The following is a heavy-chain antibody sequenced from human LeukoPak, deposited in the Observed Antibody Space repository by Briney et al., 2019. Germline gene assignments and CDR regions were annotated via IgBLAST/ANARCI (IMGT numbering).Heavy chain of an antibody. CDR3: TRDLMDYDVSTGLHHYYMDV. J-gene: IGHJ6*02. D-gene: IGHD3-9*01. V-gene: IGHV3-9*01. CDR1: GFTFDDYA. CDR2: ITWSGYSI. Sequence: GGSLRLSCAASGFTFDDYAMHWVRQAPGKGLEWVSGITWSGYSIGYADSVRGRFTISRDNAKNTLFLQMNTLRVEDTAVYYCTRDLMDYDVSTGLHHYYMDVWGQGTTVTVSS.